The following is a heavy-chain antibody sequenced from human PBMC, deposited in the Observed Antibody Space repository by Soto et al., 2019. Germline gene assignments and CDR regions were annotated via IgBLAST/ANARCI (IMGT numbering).Heavy chain of an antibody. CDR1: GYTFTSYC. CDR2: ISAYNGNT. Sequence: ASVKVSCKASGYTFTSYCISWVRQAPGQGLEWMGWISAYNGNTNYAQKLQGRVTMTTDTSTSTAYMELRSLRSDDTAVYYCARLYSGYDFGWFDPWGQGTLVTVS. J-gene: IGHJ5*02. CDR3: ARLYSGYDFGWFDP. V-gene: IGHV1-18*01. D-gene: IGHD5-12*01.